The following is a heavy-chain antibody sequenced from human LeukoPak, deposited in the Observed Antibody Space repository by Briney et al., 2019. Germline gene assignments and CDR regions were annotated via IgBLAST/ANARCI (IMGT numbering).Heavy chain of an antibody. CDR2: ITGSSNRI. V-gene: IGHV3-48*01. J-gene: IGHJ6*02. D-gene: IGHD3-3*01. Sequence: PGGSLRLSCAASGFTFSPYSMNWIRQAPGKGLEWVSYITGSSNRIHYADSVRGRFTISRDNAKNSLYLQMNSLRAEDTAVYYCAHQSGLRFLEWLGTYGMDVWGQGTTVTVSS. CDR1: GFTFSPYS. CDR3: AHQSGLRFLEWLGTYGMDV.